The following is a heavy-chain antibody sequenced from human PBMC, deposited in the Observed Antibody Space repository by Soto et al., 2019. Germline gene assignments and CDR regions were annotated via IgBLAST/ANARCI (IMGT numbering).Heavy chain of an antibody. Sequence: PSETLSLTCTVSGGSISSYYWSWIRQPPGKGLEWIGYIYYSGSTNYNPSLKSRVTISVDTSKNQFSLKVRSVTAADTAVYYCARRQTVGFDYWGQGTLVTVSS. CDR3: ARRQTVGFDY. CDR2: IYYSGST. CDR1: GGSISSYY. J-gene: IGHJ4*02. D-gene: IGHD4-17*01. V-gene: IGHV4-59*01.